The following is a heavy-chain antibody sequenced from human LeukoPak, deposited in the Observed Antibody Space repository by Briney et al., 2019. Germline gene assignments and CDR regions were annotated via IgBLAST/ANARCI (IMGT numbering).Heavy chain of an antibody. J-gene: IGHJ4*02. CDR1: GFTFSSYG. D-gene: IGHD3-10*01. CDR2: ISYDGSNK. CDR3: AKDRGLPC. V-gene: IGHV3-30*18. Sequence: GRSLRLSCAASGFTFSSYGMHWVRQAPGKGLEWVAVISYDGSNKYYGDSVKGRFTISRDNSKNALYLQMNSLRADDTAVYYCAKDRGLPCWGQGTLVTVSS.